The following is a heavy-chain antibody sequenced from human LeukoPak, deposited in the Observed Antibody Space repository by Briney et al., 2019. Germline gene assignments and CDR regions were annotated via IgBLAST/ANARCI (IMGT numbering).Heavy chain of an antibody. J-gene: IGHJ3*02. V-gene: IGHV4-34*01. Sequence: ETLSLTCAVYGGSFSGYYWSWVRQPPGKGLEWIGEINHSGSTNYNPSLKSRVTISVDTSKNQFSLKLSSVTAADTAVYYCARFLFDIVVVPAANDAFDIWGQGTMVTVSS. CDR1: GGSFSGYY. D-gene: IGHD2-2*01. CDR3: ARFLFDIVVVPAANDAFDI. CDR2: INHSGST.